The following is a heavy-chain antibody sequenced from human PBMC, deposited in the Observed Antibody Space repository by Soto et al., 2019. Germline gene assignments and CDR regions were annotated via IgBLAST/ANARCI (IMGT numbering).Heavy chain of an antibody. CDR3: AKGPTIFGVVITFEFYYGMDV. CDR2: ISGSGTST. V-gene: IGHV3-23*01. D-gene: IGHD3-3*01. J-gene: IGHJ6*02. CDR1: GFILSSSA. Sequence: GGSLRLSCAASGFILSSSAMSWVRQAPGKGLEWVSAISGSGTSTYYADSVKGRFTISGDNSKNTVYLQMNSLRAEETAVYYCAKGPTIFGVVITFEFYYGMDVWGQGTTVTVSS.